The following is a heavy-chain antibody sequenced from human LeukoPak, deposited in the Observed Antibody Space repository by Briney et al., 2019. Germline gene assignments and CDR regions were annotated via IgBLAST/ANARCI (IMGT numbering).Heavy chain of an antibody. J-gene: IGHJ5*02. CDR1: VYTFTSYE. D-gene: IGHD3-9*01. Sequence: ASVKVSCKASVYTFTSYEINWVRQATGQGLEWMGWMNPNSGDTGYAQKFQGRVTMTRDTSISTAYVELSSLRSEDTAVYYCARDILTGPTNWFDPWGQGTLVTVSS. CDR3: ARDILTGPTNWFDP. V-gene: IGHV1-8*01. CDR2: MNPNSGDT.